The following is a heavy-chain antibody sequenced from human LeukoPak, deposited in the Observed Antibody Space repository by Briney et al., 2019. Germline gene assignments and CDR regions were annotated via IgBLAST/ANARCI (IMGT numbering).Heavy chain of an antibody. CDR3: VTDQTGRHPYFFDY. J-gene: IGHJ4*02. V-gene: IGHV3-7*01. CDR2: IKEDGSEI. CDR1: GFNFSTYW. D-gene: IGHD3-10*01. Sequence: GGSLRLSCAASGFNFSTYWMTWVRQVPGKGLEWVANIKEDGSEIYYVDAVKGRFSISRDNAKTSLYLQMNSLSVADTAVYYCVTDQTGRHPYFFDYWGQGTLVTVSS.